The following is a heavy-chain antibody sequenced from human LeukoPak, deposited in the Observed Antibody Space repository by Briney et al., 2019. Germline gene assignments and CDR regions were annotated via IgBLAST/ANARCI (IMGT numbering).Heavy chain of an antibody. CDR3: VTDQTGRHPYFFDY. J-gene: IGHJ4*02. V-gene: IGHV3-7*01. CDR2: IKEDGSEI. CDR1: GFNFSTYW. D-gene: IGHD3-10*01. Sequence: GGSLRLSCAASGFNFSTYWMTWVRQVPGKGLEWVANIKEDGSEIYYVDAVKGRFSISRDNAKTSLYLQMNSLSVADTAVYYCVTDQTGRHPYFFDYWGQGTLVTVSS.